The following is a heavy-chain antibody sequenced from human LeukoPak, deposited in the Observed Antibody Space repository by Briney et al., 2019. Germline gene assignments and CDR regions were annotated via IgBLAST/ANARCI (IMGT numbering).Heavy chain of an antibody. D-gene: IGHD5-12*01. CDR1: GFSFSASP. CDR3: AKTHYDLLDV. CDR2: MNNGPGAT. J-gene: IGHJ6*02. Sequence: GGSLRLSCAASGFSFSASPMSWVRQPPGKGLEWVSAMNNGPGATFYRDSVRGRFTISRDDSKSTLYLQMNSLRAEDTDTYYCAKTHYDLLDVWGQGTTVTVSS. V-gene: IGHV3-23*01.